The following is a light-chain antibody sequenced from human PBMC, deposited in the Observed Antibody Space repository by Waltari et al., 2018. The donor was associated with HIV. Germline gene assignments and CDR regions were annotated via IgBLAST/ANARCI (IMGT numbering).Light chain of an antibody. CDR1: TGPVTSGHH. J-gene: IGLJ3*02. Sequence: QAVVTQEPSLTVSPGGTVPLTCASSTGPVTSGHHPYWFQQRPGQAPRTLIYDTTNKHSWTPARFSGSLLGGKAALTLSGAQPEDEAEYYCLLSYAGPRPWVFGGGTKVTVL. V-gene: IGLV7-46*01. CDR2: DTT. CDR3: LLSYAGPRPWV.